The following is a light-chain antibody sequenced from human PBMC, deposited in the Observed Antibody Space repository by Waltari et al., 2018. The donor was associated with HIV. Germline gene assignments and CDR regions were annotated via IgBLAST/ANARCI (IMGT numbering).Light chain of an antibody. CDR1: QSVIRN. Sequence: EIVMTQSPATLSVSPGERATLSCRASQSVIRNLAWYQQKPGQAPRLLIYGASTRATAIPARFSGSGSGTEFSLTISSLRSEDFAVYYCQQYYNWPRGTFGQGTRLEIK. J-gene: IGKJ5*01. CDR2: GAS. CDR3: QQYYNWPRGT. V-gene: IGKV3D-15*01.